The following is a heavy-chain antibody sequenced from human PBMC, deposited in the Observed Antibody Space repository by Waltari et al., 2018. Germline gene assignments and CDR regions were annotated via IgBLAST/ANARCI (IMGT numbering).Heavy chain of an antibody. Sequence: EVQLVESGGGLVKPGGSLRLSCAASGFTFSSYSMNWVRQAPGKGLEWVSSISSSSSYIYYADSVKGRFTISRDNAKNSLYLQMNSLRAEDTAVYYCARESGRGYESDYWGQGTLVTVSS. J-gene: IGHJ4*02. D-gene: IGHD5-12*01. CDR1: GFTFSSYS. V-gene: IGHV3-21*01. CDR3: ARESGRGYESDY. CDR2: ISSSSSYI.